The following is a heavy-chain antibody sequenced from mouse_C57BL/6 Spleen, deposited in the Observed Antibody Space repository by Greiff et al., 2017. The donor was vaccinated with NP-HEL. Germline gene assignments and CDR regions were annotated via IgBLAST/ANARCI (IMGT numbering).Heavy chain of an antibody. J-gene: IGHJ2*01. V-gene: IGHV1-15*01. CDR3: TRSDYGSYFDY. CDR2: IDPETGGT. D-gene: IGHD1-1*01. Sequence: QVQLKQSGAELVRPGASVTLSCKASGYTFTDYEMHWVKQTPVHGLEWIGAIDPETGGTAYYQKFKGKAILTADKSSSTAYMELRSLTSEDSAVYYCTRSDYGSYFDYWGQGTTLTVSS. CDR1: GYTFTDYE.